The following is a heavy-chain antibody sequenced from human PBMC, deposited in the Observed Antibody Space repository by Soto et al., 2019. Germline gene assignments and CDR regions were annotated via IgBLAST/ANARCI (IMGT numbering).Heavy chain of an antibody. CDR1: GGSISSGGYY. CDR2: IYYSGST. CDR3: ARQQLHSSWVYYYYMDV. V-gene: IGHV4-31*03. D-gene: IGHD1-1*01. Sequence: PSETLSLTCTVSGGSISSGGYYWSWIRQHPGKGLEWIGYIYYSGSTYYNPSLKSRVTISVDTSKNQFSLKLSSVTAADTAVYYCARQQLHSSWVYYYYMDVWGKGTTVTVSS. J-gene: IGHJ6*03.